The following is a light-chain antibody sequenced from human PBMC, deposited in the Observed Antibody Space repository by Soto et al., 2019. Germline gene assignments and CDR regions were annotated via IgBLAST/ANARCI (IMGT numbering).Light chain of an antibody. V-gene: IGKV1-39*01. CDR2: GAS. CDR3: QQSYSTPLG. CDR1: QSISSY. J-gene: IGKJ5*01. Sequence: DIQMTQSPSSLSASVGDRVTITCRASQSISSYLNWYQQKPGKAPKLLISGASSLQSGVPSRFSGSGSGTDFTLTISCLQPEDFATYYCQQSYSTPLGFGRGTRLEIK.